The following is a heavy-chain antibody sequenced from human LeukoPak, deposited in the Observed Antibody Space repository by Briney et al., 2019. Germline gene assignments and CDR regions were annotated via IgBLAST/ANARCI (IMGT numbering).Heavy chain of an antibody. CDR3: ASLSLGHY. D-gene: IGHD6-6*01. CDR1: GFTFSSYA. V-gene: IGHV3-53*01. J-gene: IGHJ4*02. Sequence: GGSLRLSCAASGFTFSSYAMSWVRQAPGKGLEWVSVIYSGGSTYYADSVKGRFTISRDTSKNPLSLQMNSLRAEDTAVYYCASLSLGHYWGQGTLVTVSS. CDR2: IYSGGST.